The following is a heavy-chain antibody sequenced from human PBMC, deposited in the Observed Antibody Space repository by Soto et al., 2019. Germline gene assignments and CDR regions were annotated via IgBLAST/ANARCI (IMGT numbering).Heavy chain of an antibody. CDR3: AREVFWPRTRLGSSGMDV. CDR2: MNPNSGGT. V-gene: IGHV1-2*02. J-gene: IGHJ6*02. D-gene: IGHD6-6*01. CDR1: GFTFITYE. Sequence: ASVKVSCKTSGFTFITYELSWVLQAAGQGLEWMGWMNPNSGGTSYAQKFQGRVTMTRDTSISTAYMELSRLRSDDTAVYYCAREVFWPRTRLGSSGMDVWGQGTTVTVSS.